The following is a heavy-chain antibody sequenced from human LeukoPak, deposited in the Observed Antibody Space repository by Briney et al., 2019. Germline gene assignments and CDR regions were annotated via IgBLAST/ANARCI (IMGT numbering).Heavy chain of an antibody. CDR2: INAGNGNT. CDR3: ARGEPENYYYYYGMDV. J-gene: IGHJ6*02. CDR1: GYTFTSYA. D-gene: IGHD1-14*01. V-gene: IGHV1-3*01. Sequence: ASVKVSCKASGYTFTSYAMHWVRQAPGQRLEWMGWINAGNGNTKYSQKFQGRVTITRDTSASTAYMELSGLRSEDTAVCYCARGEPENYYYYYGMDVWGQGTTVTVSS.